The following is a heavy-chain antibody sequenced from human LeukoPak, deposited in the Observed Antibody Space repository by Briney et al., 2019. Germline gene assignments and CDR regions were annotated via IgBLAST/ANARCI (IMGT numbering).Heavy chain of an antibody. CDR1: GCTFSNNW. CDR2: INHDGIHT. CDR3: AKYLSRAFDY. J-gene: IGHJ4*02. D-gene: IGHD2/OR15-2a*01. V-gene: IGHV3-7*01. Sequence: GGSLRLSCVASGCTFSNNWMAWVRQAPGKGPELVAHINHDGIHTGYVDSVKGRFTISRDNSKNSLYLQLNSLRAEDTAMYYCAKYLSRAFDYWGQGSLITVSS.